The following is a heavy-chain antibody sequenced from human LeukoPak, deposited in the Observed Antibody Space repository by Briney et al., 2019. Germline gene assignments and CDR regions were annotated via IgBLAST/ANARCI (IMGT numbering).Heavy chain of an antibody. CDR2: IYYSGST. CDR1: GGSISSYY. Sequence: SETLSLTCTVSGGSISSYYWSWIRQPPGKGLEWIGYIYYSGSTNYNPSLKSRVTISVDTSKNQFSLKLSSVTAADTAVYYCARRRMATTSAFDIWGQGTMVTVSS. J-gene: IGHJ3*02. D-gene: IGHD5-24*01. V-gene: IGHV4-59*08. CDR3: ARRRMATTSAFDI.